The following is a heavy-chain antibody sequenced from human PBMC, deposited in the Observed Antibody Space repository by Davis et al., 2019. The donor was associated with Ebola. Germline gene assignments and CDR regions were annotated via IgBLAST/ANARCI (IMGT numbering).Heavy chain of an antibody. V-gene: IGHV3-33*03. CDR2: VSYDGSIK. J-gene: IGHJ6*02. D-gene: IGHD1-7*01. CDR1: GFRFSGYG. Sequence: GGSLRLSCAASGFRFSGYGMHWVRQAPGKGLEWVAAVSYDGSIKFYADSVKGRFTISRDNAKKFLYLQMNSLRAEDTAVYYCAKDTWRWLELRLGGSYYGMDVWGQGTTVTVSS. CDR3: AKDTWRWLELRLGGSYYGMDV.